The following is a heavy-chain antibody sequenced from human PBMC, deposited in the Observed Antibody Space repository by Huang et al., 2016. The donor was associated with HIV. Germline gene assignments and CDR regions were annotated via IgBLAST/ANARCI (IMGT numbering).Heavy chain of an antibody. CDR3: ARLYLDWLLAREYYFGY. J-gene: IGHJ4*02. Sequence: CAASGFTFSSYSMNWVRQAPGKGLEWVSYISSSSSTIYYADSVKGRFTISRDNAKNSLYLQMNSLRAEDTAVYYCARLYLDWLLAREYYFGYWGQGALITVSS. CDR2: ISSSSSTI. D-gene: IGHD3-9*01. V-gene: IGHV3-48*01. CDR1: GFTFSSYS.